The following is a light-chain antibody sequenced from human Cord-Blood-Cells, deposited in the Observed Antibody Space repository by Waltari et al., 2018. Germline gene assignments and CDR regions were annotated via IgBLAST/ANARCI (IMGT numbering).Light chain of an antibody. V-gene: IGLV2-14*01. J-gene: IGLJ2*01. Sequence: QSALTQPASVSGSPGQSITISCTGTSSDVGGYNYVSWYQQHPDKAPKLMIYDVSNRPSGVSNRFSGSKSGNTASLTSSGLQAEDEADYYCSSYTSSSTRVFGGGTKLTVL. CDR2: DVS. CDR3: SSYTSSSTRV. CDR1: SSDVGGYNY.